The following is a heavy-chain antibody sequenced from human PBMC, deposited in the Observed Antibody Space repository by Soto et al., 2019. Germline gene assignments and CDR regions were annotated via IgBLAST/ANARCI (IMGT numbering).Heavy chain of an antibody. CDR2: IYYSGST. D-gene: IGHD3-22*01. V-gene: IGHV4-31*03. J-gene: IGHJ5*02. CDR3: ARENTDSSGYYYVSVGSWFDP. Sequence: QVQLQESGPGLVKPSQTLSLTCTVSGGSISSGGYYWSWIRQHPGKGLEWIGYIYYSGSTYYNPSLKSRVTISVDTSKNQFSLKLSSVTAADTAVYYCARENTDSSGYYYVSVGSWFDPWGQGTLVTVSS. CDR1: GGSISSGGYY.